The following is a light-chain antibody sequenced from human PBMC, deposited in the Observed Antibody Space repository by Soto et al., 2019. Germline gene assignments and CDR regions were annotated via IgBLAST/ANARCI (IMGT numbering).Light chain of an antibody. CDR3: QQSYISPYTT. Sequence: DIQMTQSPSSLSASVGDRVTITCRASQSISNFLNWYQQKPGKAPNLLIYAASSLQSGVPSRFSGSGSGSDYTLTTSSLLPEDYLASYWQQSYISPYTTFGPGTKVDIK. J-gene: IGKJ3*01. CDR2: AAS. CDR1: QSISNF. V-gene: IGKV1-39*01.